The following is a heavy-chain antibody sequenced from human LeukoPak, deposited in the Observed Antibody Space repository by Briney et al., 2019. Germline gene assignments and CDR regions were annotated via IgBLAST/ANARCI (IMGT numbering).Heavy chain of an antibody. CDR1: GYTFTGYY. V-gene: IGHV1-2*02. J-gene: IGHJ4*02. D-gene: IGHD3-10*01. Sequence: ASVKVSCKASGYTFTGYYMHWVRQAPGQGLEGMGWINPNSGGTNYAQQFQGRVTMTRDTSISTAYMELSRLRSDDTAVFYCARDTRHYYGSGTYYNFLDYWGQGTLVTVSS. CDR3: ARDTRHYYGSGTYYNFLDY. CDR2: INPNSGGT.